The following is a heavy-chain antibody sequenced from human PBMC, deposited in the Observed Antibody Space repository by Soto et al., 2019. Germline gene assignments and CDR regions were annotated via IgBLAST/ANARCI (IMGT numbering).Heavy chain of an antibody. CDR1: GYTFTSYA. Sequence: ASVKVSCKASGYTFTSYAMNWVRQAPGQGLEWMGWINTNTGNPTYAQGFTGRFVFSLDTSVSTAYLQICSLKAEDTAVYYCASSFGVVTSYYGMDVWGQGTTVTVSS. V-gene: IGHV7-4-1*01. CDR2: INTNTGNP. D-gene: IGHD3-3*01. J-gene: IGHJ6*02. CDR3: ASSFGVVTSYYGMDV.